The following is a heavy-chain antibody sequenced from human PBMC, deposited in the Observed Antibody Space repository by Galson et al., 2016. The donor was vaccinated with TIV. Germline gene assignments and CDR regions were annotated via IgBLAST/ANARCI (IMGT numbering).Heavy chain of an antibody. CDR1: GATFSSYP. D-gene: IGHD5-18*01. CDR2: FIPLFGTA. Sequence: SCKASGATFSSYPFNWVRQAPGQGLEWVGGFIPLFGTANYAQKFQGRVTISADESTSTLYMEVRSLRSEDTAVYYCAKDRNTAMDTYHYYYGMDVWGQGTTVIVSS. V-gene: IGHV1-69*01. CDR3: AKDRNTAMDTYHYYYGMDV. J-gene: IGHJ6*02.